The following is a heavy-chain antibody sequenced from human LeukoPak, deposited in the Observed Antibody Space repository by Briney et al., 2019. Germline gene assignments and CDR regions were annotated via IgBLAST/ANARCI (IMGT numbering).Heavy chain of an antibody. CDR3: ARHSNWNYVKD. CDR1: GGSISSHY. D-gene: IGHD1-7*01. V-gene: IGHV4-59*11. CDR2: IYYSGST. Sequence: SETLSLTCTVSGGSISSHYWSWIRQPPGKGLEWIGYIYYSGSTNYNPSLKSRVTISVDTSKNQYSLKLSSVTAADTAVYYCARHSNWNYVKDWGQGTLVTVSS. J-gene: IGHJ4*02.